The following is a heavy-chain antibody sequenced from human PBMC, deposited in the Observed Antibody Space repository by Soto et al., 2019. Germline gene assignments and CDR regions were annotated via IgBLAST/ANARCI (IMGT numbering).Heavy chain of an antibody. D-gene: IGHD2-2*01. CDR2: IIPIFGTA. CDR1: GGTFSSYA. CDR3: PRPAPAAGYYSVRDA. V-gene: IGHV1-69*12. Sequence: QVQLVQSGAEVKKPGSSVKVSCKASGGTFSSYAISWVRQAPGQGLEWMGGIIPIFGTANYAQKFQGRVTSTGDEPTTTAYMELTSLRYENTAVFYGPRPAPAAGYYSVRDAWAKGPPVTVPS. J-gene: IGHJ6*04.